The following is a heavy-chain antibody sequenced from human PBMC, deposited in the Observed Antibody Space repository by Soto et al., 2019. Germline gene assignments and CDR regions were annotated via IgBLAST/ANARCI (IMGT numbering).Heavy chain of an antibody. CDR2: ISYDGGLQ. CDR3: VSDRGYGHASAPYS. J-gene: IGHJ4*02. Sequence: QAHLVESGGGVVQPGRSLRLSCAASGFTFTSYGMHWVRQAPGTRLEWVAVISYDGGLQHYADSVKGRFTISRDNSKNMVLLQMNSLRAEDPAVYYCVSDRGYGHASAPYSWGQGTLVSVSS. CDR1: GFTFTSYG. V-gene: IGHV3-30*03. D-gene: IGHD5-18*01.